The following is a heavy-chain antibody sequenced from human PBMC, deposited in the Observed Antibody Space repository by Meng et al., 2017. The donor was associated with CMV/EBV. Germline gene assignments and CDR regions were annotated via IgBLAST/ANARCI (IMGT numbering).Heavy chain of an antibody. D-gene: IGHD4-17*01. CDR2: ISNNAINK. CDR1: GFIINYYG. Sequence: GFIINYYGFHWVRQGPGKGLDWLAFISNNAINKYYVDSVKGRFTISRDNSENTVYLQMDSLRAEDTSVYFCARDGTLRRNYFYAMDVWGPGTLVTVSS. J-gene: IGHJ6*02. CDR3: ARDGTLRRNYFYAMDV. V-gene: IGHV3-30*03.